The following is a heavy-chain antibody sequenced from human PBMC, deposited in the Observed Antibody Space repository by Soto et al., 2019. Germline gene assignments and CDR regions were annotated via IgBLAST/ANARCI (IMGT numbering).Heavy chain of an antibody. CDR1: GYTFTSYY. D-gene: IGHD3-10*01. CDR2: INPSGGST. J-gene: IGHJ4*02. Sequence: ASVKVSCKASGYTFTSYYMHWVRQAPGQGLEWMGIINPSGGSTSYAQKFQGRVTMTRDTSTSTVYMELSSLRSEDTAVYYCARDGALYGSGSYYFDYWGQGTLVTVSS. CDR3: ARDGALYGSGSYYFDY. V-gene: IGHV1-46*03.